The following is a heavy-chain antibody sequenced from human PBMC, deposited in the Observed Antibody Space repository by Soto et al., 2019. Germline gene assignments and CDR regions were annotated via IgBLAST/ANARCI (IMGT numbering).Heavy chain of an antibody. V-gene: IGHV3-74*03. CDR3: VKQFYDHHGTPPFDP. CDR1: GFTFSRYW. CDR2: INTDKSTL. Sequence: GGSLRLSCLASGFTFSRYWMHWVRQAPGKGLVWVSRINTDKSTLTYADSVEGRFTISRDNAKNTLYLQMDSLRAEDTAVYYCVKQFYDHHGTPPFDPWGPGTLLTVSS. J-gene: IGHJ5*02. D-gene: IGHD3-22*01.